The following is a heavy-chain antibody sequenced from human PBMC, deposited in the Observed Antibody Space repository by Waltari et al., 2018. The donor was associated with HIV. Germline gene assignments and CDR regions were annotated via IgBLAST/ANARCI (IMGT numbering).Heavy chain of an antibody. CDR1: GGSISRYY. Sequence: QVHLPESGPGLVKPSETLSLTCTVSGGSISRYYWSWIRQPPGKAPEWIGYVSFSGATNYNPSLKSRVTISVDTSNNQLSLSLRSVTAADTGVYYCARSGFMEWLNWFDPWGQGTLVTVSS. J-gene: IGHJ5*02. CDR3: ARSGFMEWLNWFDP. D-gene: IGHD3-3*01. V-gene: IGHV4-59*08. CDR2: VSFSGAT.